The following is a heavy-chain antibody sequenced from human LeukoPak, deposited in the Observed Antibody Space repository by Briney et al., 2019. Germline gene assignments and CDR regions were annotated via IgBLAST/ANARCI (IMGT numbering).Heavy chain of an antibody. V-gene: IGHV4-31*03. CDR3: ARAYYDSSGYRFDY. D-gene: IGHD3-22*01. Sequence: SETLSLTCTVSGGSISSGGYYWSWIRQHPGKGLEWIGYIYYSGSTYYNPSLKSRVTISVDTSKNQFSLKLSSVTAADTAVYYCARAYYDSSGYRFDYWGQGTLVTVSS. CDR2: IYYSGST. CDR1: GGSISSGGYY. J-gene: IGHJ4*02.